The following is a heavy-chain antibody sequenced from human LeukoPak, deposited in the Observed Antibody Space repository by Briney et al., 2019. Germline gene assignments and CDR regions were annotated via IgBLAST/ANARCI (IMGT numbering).Heavy chain of an antibody. V-gene: IGHV3-23*01. D-gene: IGHD3-22*01. J-gene: IGHJ3*02. CDR1: GFTFSSYA. CDR3: ASNRDYYDSSGYPHDAFDI. CDR2: ISGSGGST. Sequence: GGSLRLSCAASGFTFSSYAMSWVRQAPGKGLEWVSAISGSGGSTYYADSVKGRFTTSRDNSKNTLYLQMNSLRAEDTAVYYCASNRDYYDSSGYPHDAFDIWGQGTMVTVSS.